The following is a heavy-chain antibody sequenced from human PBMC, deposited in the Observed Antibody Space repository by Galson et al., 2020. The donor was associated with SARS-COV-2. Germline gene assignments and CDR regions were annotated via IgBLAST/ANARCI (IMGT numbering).Heavy chain of an antibody. CDR3: ARDGDTMIVVAYFDY. V-gene: IGHV3-30-3*01. J-gene: IGHJ4*02. CDR1: GFTFSSYA. CDR2: ISYDGSNK. Sequence: TGGSLRLSCAASGFTFSSYAMHWVRQAPGKGLEWVAVISYDGSNKYYADSVKGRFTISRDNSKNTLYLQMNSLRAEDTAVYYCARDGDTMIVVAYFDYWGQGTLVTVSS. D-gene: IGHD3-22*01.